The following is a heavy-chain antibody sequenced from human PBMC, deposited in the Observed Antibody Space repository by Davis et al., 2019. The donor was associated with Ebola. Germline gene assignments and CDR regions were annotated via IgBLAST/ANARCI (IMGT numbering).Heavy chain of an antibody. CDR2: INPNSGGT. J-gene: IGHJ5*02. CDR3: ATGAHDYADGGWFDP. V-gene: IGHV1-2*02. D-gene: IGHD4-17*01. CDR1: GYTFTGYY. Sequence: ASVKVSCKASGYTFTGYYLHWVRQAPGQGLEWMGWINPNSGGTNYAQKFQGRVTMTRDTSISTAYMELSRLRSDDTAVYYCATGAHDYADGGWFDPWGQGTLVTVSS.